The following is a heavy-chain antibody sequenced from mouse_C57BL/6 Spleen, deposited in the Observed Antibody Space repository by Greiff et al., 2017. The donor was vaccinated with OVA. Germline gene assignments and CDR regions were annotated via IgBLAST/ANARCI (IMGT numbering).Heavy chain of an antibody. CDR3: ARRYGSSFYWYFDV. Sequence: QVQLQQPGAELVKPGASVKLSCKASGYTFTSYWMQWVKQRPGQGLEWIGEIDPSDSYTNYNQKFKGKATLTVDTSSSTAYMQLSSLTSEDSAVYYCARRYGSSFYWYFDVWGTGTTVTVSS. V-gene: IGHV1-50*01. CDR2: IDPSDSYT. CDR1: GYTFTSYW. D-gene: IGHD1-1*01. J-gene: IGHJ1*03.